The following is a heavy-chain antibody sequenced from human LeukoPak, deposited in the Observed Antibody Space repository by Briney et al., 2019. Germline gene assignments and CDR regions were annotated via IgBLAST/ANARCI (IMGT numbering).Heavy chain of an antibody. D-gene: IGHD3-22*01. CDR1: GGTFSSYA. V-gene: IGHV1-69*04. Sequence: ASVKVSCKASGGTFSSYAISWVRQAPGQGLEWMGRIIPILGIANYAQKFQGRVTITADKSTSTAYMELSSLRSEDTAVYYCARGAQYYYDSQYAFDIWGQGTMVTVSS. J-gene: IGHJ3*02. CDR3: ARGAQYYYDSQYAFDI. CDR2: IIPILGIA.